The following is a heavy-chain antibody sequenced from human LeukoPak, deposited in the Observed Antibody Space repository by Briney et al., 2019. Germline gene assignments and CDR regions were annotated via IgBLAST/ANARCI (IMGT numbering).Heavy chain of an antibody. CDR2: INPNSGGT. V-gene: IGHV1-2*02. J-gene: IGHJ4*02. CDR1: GYTFTSYY. Sequence: ASVKVSCKASGYTFTSYYIHWVRQAPGQGLEWMGWINPNSGGTNTAQKFQGRVTMTRDTSLSTAYMELSRLRSDDTAVYYCARVNNYYDSSGYLYYFDNWGQGTLVTVS. D-gene: IGHD3-22*01. CDR3: ARVNNYYDSSGYLYYFDN.